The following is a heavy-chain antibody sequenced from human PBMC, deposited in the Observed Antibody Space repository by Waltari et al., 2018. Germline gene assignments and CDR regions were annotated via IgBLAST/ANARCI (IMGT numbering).Heavy chain of an antibody. CDR2: SKPNGGAT. J-gene: IGHJ4*02. CDR1: GYTFTGYY. D-gene: IGHD5-12*01. V-gene: IGHV1-2*02. Sequence: QVQVVQSGAEVKKPGASVKVSCKTSGYTFTGYYIHWVRQDPGQGLEWRGCSKPNGGATDYAQKFQGRVTMTRDTSISTAYMQLSGLTYDDAALYYCVRGYSHYVDLWCQGSLVTVSS. CDR3: VRGYSHYVDL.